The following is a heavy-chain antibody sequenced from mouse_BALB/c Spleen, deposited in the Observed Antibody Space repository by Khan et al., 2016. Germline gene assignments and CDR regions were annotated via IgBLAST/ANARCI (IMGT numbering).Heavy chain of an antibody. D-gene: IGHD1-1*01. CDR2: INPNTGYT. J-gene: IGHJ3*01. Sequence: QMQLEESGAELAKPGASVKMSCKASGYTFTDYWMHWVKQRPGQGLEWIGYINPNTGYTEYNQKFKDKATLTADKSSSTAYMQLSSLTSEDSAVYYCARWSYYYGSSYDWFAYWGQGTLVTVSA. CDR1: GYTFTDYW. CDR3: ARWSYYYGSSYDWFAY. V-gene: IGHV1-7*01.